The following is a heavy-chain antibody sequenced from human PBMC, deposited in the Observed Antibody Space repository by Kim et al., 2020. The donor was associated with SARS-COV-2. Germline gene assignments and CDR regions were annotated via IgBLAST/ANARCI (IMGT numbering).Heavy chain of an antibody. D-gene: IGHD3-10*01. Sequence: YTPPLKSRVTISVDTSKSQFSLKLSSVTAADTAVYYCASNLGGSGSALDYWGQGTLVTVSS. J-gene: IGHJ4*02. CDR3: ASNLGGSGSALDY. V-gene: IGHV4-31*02.